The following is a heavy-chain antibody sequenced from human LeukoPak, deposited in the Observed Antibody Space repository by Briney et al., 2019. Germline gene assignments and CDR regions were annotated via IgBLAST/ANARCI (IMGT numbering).Heavy chain of an antibody. CDR2: INAGNGNT. CDR3: ARVWVRGTNWFDP. D-gene: IGHD3-10*01. Sequence: ASVKVSCKASGFTFTNHALQWVRQAPGQRLEWMGWINAGNGNTKYSQQFQGRVTITRDTSATTTYIELSSLRSEDTAVYYCARVWVRGTNWFDPWGQGTLVTVSS. V-gene: IGHV1-3*01. J-gene: IGHJ5*02. CDR1: GFTFTNHA.